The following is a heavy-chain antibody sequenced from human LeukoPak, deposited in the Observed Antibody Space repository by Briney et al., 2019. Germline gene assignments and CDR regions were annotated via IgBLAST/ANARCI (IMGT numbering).Heavy chain of an antibody. D-gene: IGHD3-16*02. CDR2: ISSSSSYI. V-gene: IGHV3-21*01. Sequence: GGSLRLSCAASGFTFSSYSMNWVRRAPGKGLEWVSSISSSSSYIYYADSVKGRFTISRDNAKNSLYLQMNSLRAEDTAVYYCASTMITFGGVIVPDAFDIWGQGTMVTVSS. J-gene: IGHJ3*02. CDR1: GFTFSSYS. CDR3: ASTMITFGGVIVPDAFDI.